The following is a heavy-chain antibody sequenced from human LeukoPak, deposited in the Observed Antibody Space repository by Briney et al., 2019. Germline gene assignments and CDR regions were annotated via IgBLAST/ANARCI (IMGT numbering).Heavy chain of an antibody. J-gene: IGHJ4*02. D-gene: IGHD3-10*01. V-gene: IGHV3-48*01. Sequence: PGGSLRLSCAASGFTFSSYSMNWVRQAPGKGLEWVSYISSSSSTTYYADSVKGRFTISRDNSKNTLYLQMNSLRAEDTAVYYCAKVGFGGNYLDYWGQGTLVTVSS. CDR1: GFTFSSYS. CDR2: ISSSSSTT. CDR3: AKVGFGGNYLDY.